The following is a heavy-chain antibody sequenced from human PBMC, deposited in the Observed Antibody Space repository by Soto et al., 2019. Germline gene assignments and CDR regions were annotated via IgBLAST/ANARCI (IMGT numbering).Heavy chain of an antibody. CDR2: INPFDGSR. J-gene: IGHJ4*02. Sequence: QVQLVQSGAEVKKPGASVKVSCKASGYIFTSYYIHWVRQVPGQGLEWMGCINPFDGSRMFAQSFQGRVTMTRDTSTSTVYMEVSSLRSEDTAVYYCSRVDPGETSPFDHWGQGTLVTVSS. CDR3: SRVDPGETSPFDH. V-gene: IGHV1-46*03. D-gene: IGHD3-10*01. CDR1: GYIFTSYY.